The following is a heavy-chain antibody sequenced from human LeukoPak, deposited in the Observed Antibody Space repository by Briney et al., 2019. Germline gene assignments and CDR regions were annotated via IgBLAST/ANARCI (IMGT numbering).Heavy chain of an antibody. V-gene: IGHV4-34*01. D-gene: IGHD5-18*01. CDR3: ATGRGYSYGYSSDY. CDR2: INHSGST. Sequence: PSETLSLTCTVSGGSISSYYWSWVRQPPGKGLEWIGEINHSGSTNYNPSLKSRVTISVDTSKNQFSLKLSSVTAADTAVYYCATGRGYSYGYSSDYWGQGTLVTVSS. J-gene: IGHJ4*02. CDR1: GGSISSYY.